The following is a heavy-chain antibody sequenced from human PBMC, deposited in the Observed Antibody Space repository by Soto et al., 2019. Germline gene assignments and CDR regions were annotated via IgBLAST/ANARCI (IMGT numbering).Heavy chain of an antibody. D-gene: IGHD3-10*01. V-gene: IGHV3-9*01. Sequence: GGSLRLSCAASGFTFDDYAMHWVRQAPGKGLEWVSGISWNSGSIGYADSVKGRFTISRDNAKNSLYLQMNSLRAEDTALYYCAKGGGKGTMVRGVISRAFVDYWGQGTLVTVSS. J-gene: IGHJ4*02. CDR2: ISWNSGSI. CDR3: AKGGGKGTMVRGVISRAFVDY. CDR1: GFTFDDYA.